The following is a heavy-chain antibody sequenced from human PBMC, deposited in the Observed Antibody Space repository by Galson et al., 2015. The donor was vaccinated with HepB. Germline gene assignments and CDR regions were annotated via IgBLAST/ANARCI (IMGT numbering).Heavy chain of an antibody. CDR3: AEGGYDTSGYYEPIDY. CDR2: ISWDGAST. Sequence: SLRLSCAASGFTFDDYTMHWVRQAPGKGLEWVSLISWDGASTYYADSVKGRFTISRDNKNSLYLQMNSLRTEDTALYYCAEGGYDTSGYYEPIDYWGQGTPVTVSA. D-gene: IGHD3-22*01. V-gene: IGHV3-43*01. J-gene: IGHJ4*02. CDR1: GFTFDDYT.